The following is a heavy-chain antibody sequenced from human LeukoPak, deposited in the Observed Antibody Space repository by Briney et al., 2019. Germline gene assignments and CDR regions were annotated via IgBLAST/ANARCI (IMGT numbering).Heavy chain of an antibody. D-gene: IGHD2-2*01. CDR3: ARGTVKAAPDY. V-gene: IGHV4-59*01. Sequence: SETLSLTCTVSGGSIGSYYWSWIRQPPGKGLEWIGYIYYSGSTNYNPSLKSRVTISVDTSKNQFSLKLSSVTAADTAVYYCARGTVKAAPDYWGQGTLVTVSS. CDR2: IYYSGST. J-gene: IGHJ4*02. CDR1: GGSIGSYY.